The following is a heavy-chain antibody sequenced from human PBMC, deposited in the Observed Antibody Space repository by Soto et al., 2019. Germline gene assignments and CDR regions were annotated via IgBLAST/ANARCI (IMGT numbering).Heavy chain of an antibody. CDR3: ARVRGTAGERYFDY. Sequence: SETLSLTCTVSGGSMIAYYWKWMRHPPGKGLQWIGYTYYSGSTTYNPSLKSRVTISVDSSKNQFSLKLDSVTPADTAVYYCARVRGTAGERYFDYWGPGTLVTVSS. D-gene: IGHD6-13*01. CDR1: GGSMIAYY. J-gene: IGHJ4*02. V-gene: IGHV4-59*01. CDR2: TYYSGST.